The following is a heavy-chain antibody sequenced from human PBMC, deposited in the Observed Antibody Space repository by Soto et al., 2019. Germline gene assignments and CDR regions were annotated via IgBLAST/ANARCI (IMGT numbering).Heavy chain of an antibody. CDR2: IIPIFGTA. V-gene: IGHV1-69*06. D-gene: IGHD6-13*01. CDR3: ARVLWSSSSWYEDYYYGMDV. CDR1: GGTFSSYA. J-gene: IGHJ6*02. Sequence: SVKVSCKASGGTFSSYAISWVRQAPGQGLEWMGGIIPIFGTANYAQKFQGRVTITADKSTSTAYMELSSLRAEDTAVYYCARVLWSSSSWYEDYYYGMDVWGQGTTVTVSS.